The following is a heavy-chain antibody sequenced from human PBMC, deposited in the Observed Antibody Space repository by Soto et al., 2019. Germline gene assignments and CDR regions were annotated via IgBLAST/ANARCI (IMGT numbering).Heavy chain of an antibody. Sequence: LSLTCAVSGGSITSANWWTWVRQPPGGGLEWIGEISHSGITNYKASLKSRVTMSVDKTRNDVSLKLTSVTAADTAVYYCARVLRGWFDPWGQGTPVTVSS. CDR3: ARVLRGWFDP. J-gene: IGHJ5*02. CDR2: ISHSGIT. CDR1: GGSITSANW. V-gene: IGHV4-4*02.